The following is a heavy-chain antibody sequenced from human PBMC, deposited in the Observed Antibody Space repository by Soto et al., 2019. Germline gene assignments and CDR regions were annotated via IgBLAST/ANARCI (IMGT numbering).Heavy chain of an antibody. J-gene: IGHJ4*02. CDR1: GFTFSGFD. V-gene: IGHV3-13*01. CDR3: ARGQEVGAHFFDS. Sequence: GGSLRLSCEASGFTFSGFDMHWVRQPTGKGLEWVSTIGTAGDTYYAVSVKGRFTISRDNAKNSLSLQMNSLRAGGTAVYFCARGQEVGAHFFDSWGQGTQVTVSS. D-gene: IGHD2-15*01. CDR2: IGTAGDT.